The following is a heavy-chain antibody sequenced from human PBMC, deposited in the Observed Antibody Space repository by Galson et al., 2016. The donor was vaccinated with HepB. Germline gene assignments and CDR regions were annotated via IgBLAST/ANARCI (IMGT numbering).Heavy chain of an antibody. J-gene: IGHJ4*02. D-gene: IGHD2-15*01. Sequence: SLRLSCAASGFTFSRYWMAWVRQAPGKGLEWVANITLDGSEKYYVDSVRGRFTISRDNAKNSLYLEMNSLRVEDTAVYYCAKDHDRGWSYDYWGQGILVTVSS. CDR3: AKDHDRGWSYDY. CDR2: ITLDGSEK. V-gene: IGHV3-7*03. CDR1: GFTFSRYW.